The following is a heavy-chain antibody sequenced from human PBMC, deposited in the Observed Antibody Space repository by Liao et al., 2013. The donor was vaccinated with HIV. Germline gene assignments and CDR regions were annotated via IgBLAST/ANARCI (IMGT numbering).Heavy chain of an antibody. J-gene: IGHJ4*02. D-gene: IGHD3-22*01. V-gene: IGHV4-61*02. CDR3: ATSPYYYDSSGFSY. CDR2: IHSTGST. CDR1: GGSINSGNYY. Sequence: QVQLQESGPGLVKPSQTLSLTCTVSGGSINSGNYYWTWIRQPAGKGLEWIGRIHSTGSTNYNPSLKSRVTISLDTSKNQFSLKLSSVTAADTAVYYCATSPYYYDSSGFSYWGQGTLVTVLL.